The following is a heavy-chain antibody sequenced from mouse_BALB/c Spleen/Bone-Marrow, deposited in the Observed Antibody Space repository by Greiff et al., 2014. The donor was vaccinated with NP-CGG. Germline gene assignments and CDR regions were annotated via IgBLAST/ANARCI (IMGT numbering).Heavy chain of an antibody. CDR3: GVHDDVDIRRRRGAFDY. Sequence: QVQLQQSGAELVKPGASVKLSCKASGFTFTECIIHWIKQRPGQGLEWIGRFFPGSGSIKYNEKFKDKATLTADKSSDTVYIKLSRMTSNDSAVYFCGVHDDVDIRRRRGAFDYWGQGTSVTVSS. V-gene: IGHV1-62-2*01. CDR1: GFTFTECI. J-gene: IGHJ4*01. CDR2: FFPGSGSI.